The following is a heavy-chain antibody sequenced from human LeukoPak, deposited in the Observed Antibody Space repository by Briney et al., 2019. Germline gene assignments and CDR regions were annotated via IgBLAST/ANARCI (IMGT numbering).Heavy chain of an antibody. CDR3: ARHPLYYSRYFQH. CDR1: GSSISSSNHY. Sequence: SETLSLTCNVSGSSISSSNHYWGWIRQPPGKGLEWIGEINHSGSTNYNPSLKSRVTISVDTSKNQFSLKLSSVTAADTAVYYCARHPLYYSRYFQHWGQGTLVTVSS. CDR2: INHSGST. V-gene: IGHV4-39*01. J-gene: IGHJ1*01. D-gene: IGHD3-22*01.